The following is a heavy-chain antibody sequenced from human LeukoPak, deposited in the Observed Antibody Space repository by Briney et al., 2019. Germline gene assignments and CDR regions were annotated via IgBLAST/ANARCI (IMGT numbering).Heavy chain of an antibody. V-gene: IGHV1-69*04. Sequence: SVKVSCKASGGTFSSYAISWVRQAPGQGLEWMGRIIPILGIANYAQKFQGRVTITADKSTSTAYMELSSLRSEDTAVYYCARALRMTTVTTYDRPQIFDYWGQGTLVTVSS. D-gene: IGHD4-17*01. CDR1: GGTFSSYA. J-gene: IGHJ4*02. CDR2: IIPILGIA. CDR3: ARALRMTTVTTYDRPQIFDY.